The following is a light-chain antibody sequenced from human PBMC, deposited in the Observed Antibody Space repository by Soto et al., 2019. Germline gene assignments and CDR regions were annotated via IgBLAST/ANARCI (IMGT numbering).Light chain of an antibody. Sequence: EIVMTQSPVTLSVSPGERATLSCRASQSVTTNLAWYQHKPGQAPRLLIYGASTRATGIPARFSGSGSGTEFTLTISSRQSEDFGVYYCQQYNNWPPLTFGGGTKVEIK. CDR3: QQYNNWPPLT. CDR2: GAS. V-gene: IGKV3-15*01. J-gene: IGKJ4*01. CDR1: QSVTTN.